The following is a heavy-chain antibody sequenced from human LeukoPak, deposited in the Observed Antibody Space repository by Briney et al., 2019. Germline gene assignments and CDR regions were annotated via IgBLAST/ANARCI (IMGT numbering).Heavy chain of an antibody. CDR3: ARVGFNSGFDY. Sequence: SCKASGYTFTSYCMHWVRQAPGKGLEWVAVIGYNGRNKYYADSVTARFTISRDNSKHTLYLQMNSLRAEDTAVYYCARVGFNSGFDYWGQGTLVTVSS. CDR2: IGYNGRNK. CDR1: GYTFTSYC. V-gene: IGHV3-33*01. D-gene: IGHD1-26*01. J-gene: IGHJ4*02.